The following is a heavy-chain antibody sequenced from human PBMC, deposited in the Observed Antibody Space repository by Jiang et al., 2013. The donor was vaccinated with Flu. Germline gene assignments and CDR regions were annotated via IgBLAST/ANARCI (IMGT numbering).Heavy chain of an antibody. J-gene: IGHJ6*02. Sequence: VQLVESGPGLVKPSETLSLNCTVSGDSVSSHYWTWIRQSPGKGLEWIGYIYHSGSTHYNPSLNSRVTISLDQPNNQISLTLRSVTAADSAVYYCARGELHYYYYGVDVWGQGTTVTVSS. V-gene: IGHV4-59*02. D-gene: IGHD1-26*01. CDR2: IYHSGST. CDR1: GDSVSSHY. CDR3: ARGELHYYYYGVDV.